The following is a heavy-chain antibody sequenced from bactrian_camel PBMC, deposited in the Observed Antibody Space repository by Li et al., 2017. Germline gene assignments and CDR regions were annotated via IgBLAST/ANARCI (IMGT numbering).Heavy chain of an antibody. J-gene: IGHJ4*01. CDR2: VDSGST. CDR3: AKTGDGGSWGEYDF. Sequence: HVQLVESGGGLVQPGGSLRVSWAASAFTFSSYSMRWVRQAPGKGLEWVASVDSGSTYNTNSVKGRFTISRDNAKNTVDLQLNSLKTEDMAMYYCAKTGDGGSWGEYDFWGQGTQVTVS. V-gene: IGHV3S9*01. CDR1: AFTFSSYS. D-gene: IGHD6*01.